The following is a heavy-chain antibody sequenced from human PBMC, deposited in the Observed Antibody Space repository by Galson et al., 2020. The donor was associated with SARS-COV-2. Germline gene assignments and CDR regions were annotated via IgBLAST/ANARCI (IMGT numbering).Heavy chain of an antibody. V-gene: IGHV1-2*04. D-gene: IGHD1-20*01. J-gene: IGHJ4*02. CDR2: INPNSGDT. CDR3: ARDLAYNWIPYCFDY. CDR1: GYTYTHYY. Sequence: KISCKTSGYTYTHYYIHWVRQTPGQGLEWMGSINPNSGDTNYSQKFQGWVTMTRDTSRSTAYMELSRLKSDDTAVYYCARDLAYNWIPYCFDYGGQGILVTVSS.